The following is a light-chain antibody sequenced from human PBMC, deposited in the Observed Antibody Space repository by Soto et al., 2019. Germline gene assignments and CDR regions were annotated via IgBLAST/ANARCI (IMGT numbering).Light chain of an antibody. CDR1: QSISMY. CDR2: AAS. J-gene: IGKJ4*01. CDR3: QQSYSTPRLT. V-gene: IGKV1-39*01. Sequence: DIQMTQSPSSLSASVGDRVTITCRASQSISMYLNWYQQKPGKAPKFLIYAASSLQSGVPSRFSGSGSGTDFTLTISSLQPEDFATYYCQQSYSTPRLTFGGGTKVEIK.